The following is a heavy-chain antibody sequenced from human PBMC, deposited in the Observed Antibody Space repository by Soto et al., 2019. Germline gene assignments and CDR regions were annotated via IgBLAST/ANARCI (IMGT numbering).Heavy chain of an antibody. CDR1: GFTFSSYA. Sequence: GGSLRLSCAASGFTFSSYAMSWVRQAPGKGLEWVSAISGSGGSTYYADSVKGRFTISRDNSKNTLYLQMNSLRAEDTALYYFAKDILQGPFVFDDAFDIWAQGTMVTVSS. CDR2: ISGSGGST. D-gene: IGHD2-15*01. J-gene: IGHJ3*02. CDR3: AKDILQGPFVFDDAFDI. V-gene: IGHV3-23*01.